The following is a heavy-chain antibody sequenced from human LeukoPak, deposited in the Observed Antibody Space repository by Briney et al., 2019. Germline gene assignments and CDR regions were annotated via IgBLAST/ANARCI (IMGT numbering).Heavy chain of an antibody. J-gene: IGHJ4*02. CDR2: IRYDGSNK. Sequence: GGSLRLSCAASGFTFSSYGMHWVRQAPDKGLEWVAFIRYDGSNKYYADSVKGRFTISRDNSKNTLYLQMNSLRAEDTAVYYCAKARIAAAGTFDYWGQGTLVTVSS. CDR1: GFTFSSYG. D-gene: IGHD6-13*01. V-gene: IGHV3-30*02. CDR3: AKARIAAAGTFDY.